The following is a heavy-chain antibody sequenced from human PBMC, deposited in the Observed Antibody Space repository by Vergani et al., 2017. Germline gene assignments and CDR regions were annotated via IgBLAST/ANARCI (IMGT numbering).Heavy chain of an antibody. J-gene: IGHJ4*02. CDR2: VSYSGST. CDR3: ARLSYYFDSSGHYTTYYFDD. D-gene: IGHD3-22*01. CDR1: GGSISSSNDY. V-gene: IGHV4-39*01. Sequence: QVQLQESGPGLVKPSETLSLTCSVSGGSISSSNDYWGWIRQSPGKGLEWIGSVSYSGSTYYNPSLKSRVTISVDTSKNQFSVKLSSVTAADSAVYYCARLSYYFDSSGHYTTYYFDDWGQGTLVTVSS.